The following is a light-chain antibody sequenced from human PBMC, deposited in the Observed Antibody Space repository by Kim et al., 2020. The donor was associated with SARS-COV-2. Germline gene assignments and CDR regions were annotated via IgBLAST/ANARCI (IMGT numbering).Light chain of an antibody. V-gene: IGKV1-5*03. CDR1: QSISNY. J-gene: IGKJ1*01. CDR2: KAS. Sequence: DIQMTQSPSTLSASVGDRVTITCRASQSISNYLAWYQQKPGKAPKLLIYKASSLESGVPSRFSGSGSGTEFTLTISSLQPDDFATYYCQQYNSYPCTFGQGTKVDIK. CDR3: QQYNSYPCT.